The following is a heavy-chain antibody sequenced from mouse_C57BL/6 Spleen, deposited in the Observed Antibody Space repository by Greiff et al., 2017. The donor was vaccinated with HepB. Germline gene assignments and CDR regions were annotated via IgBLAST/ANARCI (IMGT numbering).Heavy chain of an antibody. D-gene: IGHD2-13*01. CDR2: IHPKSGST. J-gene: IGHJ2*01. CDR1: GYTFTSYW. CDR3: ARRRGDEEGYFDC. Sequence: QVQLQQPGAELVKPGASVKLSCKASGYTFTSYWMHWVRQRPGQGLEWIGMIHPKSGSTNYNEKFKGKATLTVDKASSTAYMQLSSLTSEDSAVYDCARRRGDEEGYFDCWGKGTTRTDST. V-gene: IGHV1-64*01.